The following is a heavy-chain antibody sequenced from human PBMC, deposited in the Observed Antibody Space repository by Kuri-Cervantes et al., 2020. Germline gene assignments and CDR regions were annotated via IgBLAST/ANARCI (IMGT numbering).Heavy chain of an antibody. J-gene: IGHJ5*02. Sequence: GSLRLSCTVSGGSVSSGSYYWSWIRQPPGKGLEWIGYIYYSGSTNYNPSLKSRVTISVDTSKNQFSLKLSSVTAADTAVYYCARASYGGNWFDPWGQGTLVTVSS. CDR1: GGSVSSGSYY. V-gene: IGHV4-61*01. CDR3: ARASYGGNWFDP. CDR2: IYYSGST. D-gene: IGHD4-23*01.